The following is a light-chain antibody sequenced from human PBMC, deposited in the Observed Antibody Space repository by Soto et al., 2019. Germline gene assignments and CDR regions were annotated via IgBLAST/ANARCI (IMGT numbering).Light chain of an antibody. Sequence: ENLLTPAPGTPSFSPGEGAPLSSTASQSVSTNFFAWYQQKPGQAPRLLIYGASTRATGIPDRFSGSGSGTDFTLTISRLEPEDFAVYYCQQYGRTSWTFGQGTKVDIK. V-gene: IGKV3-20*01. CDR2: GAS. CDR3: QQYGRTSWT. J-gene: IGKJ1*01. CDR1: QSVSTNF.